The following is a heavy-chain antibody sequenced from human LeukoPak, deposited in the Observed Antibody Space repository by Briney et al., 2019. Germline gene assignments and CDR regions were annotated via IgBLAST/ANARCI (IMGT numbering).Heavy chain of an antibody. V-gene: IGHV3-7*03. CDR3: AMGARGDYSGEDY. CDR2: INPAGTEK. Sequence: PGGSLRLSCAASGVTLSSFAMSWVRQAPGRGLEWLANINPAGTEKYYVDSVKGRFAISRDNAKNSLFLQMNSLRAEDTALYYCAMGARGDYSGEDYWGQGTLVTVSS. J-gene: IGHJ4*02. D-gene: IGHD7-27*01. CDR1: GVTLSSFA.